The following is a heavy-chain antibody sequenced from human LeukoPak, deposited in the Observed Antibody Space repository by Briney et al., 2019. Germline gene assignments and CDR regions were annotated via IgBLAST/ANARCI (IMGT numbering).Heavy chain of an antibody. D-gene: IGHD3-10*01. CDR1: GFALQNAW. J-gene: IGHJ4*02. Sequence: GGSLRLSCVASGFALQNAWMRGVRQARAKGLEGVGRIQDKIDDGTIEYAAPVRVRFTISRDDTADTPHLQTNSLTPEDTALYLCSTYYYGSGGHLNWQNYFDNWGQGTLVTVSS. CDR2: IQDKIDDGTI. V-gene: IGHV3-15*01. CDR3: STYYYGSGGHLNWQNYFDN.